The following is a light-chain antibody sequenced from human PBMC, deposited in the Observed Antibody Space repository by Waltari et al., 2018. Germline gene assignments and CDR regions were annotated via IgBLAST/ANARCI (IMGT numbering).Light chain of an antibody. CDR1: QSIGSW. J-gene: IGKJ3*01. V-gene: IGKV1-5*03. CDR3: QRYNSYPIT. CDR2: EAT. Sequence: DIQMTQSPSTLSASVGDRVTITCRASQSIGSWVSWYQQKPGKAPKLLIYEATSLESGVLSRFSASGSGTEFTLTISSLQPDDFATYYCQRYNSYPITFGPGTKVDI.